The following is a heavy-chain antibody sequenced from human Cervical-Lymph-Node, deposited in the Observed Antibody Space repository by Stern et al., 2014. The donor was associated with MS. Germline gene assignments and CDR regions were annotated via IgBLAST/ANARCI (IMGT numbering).Heavy chain of an antibody. CDR3: ARGELKEGLVRGMDV. J-gene: IGHJ6*02. Sequence: VQLVESGAEVKKPGASVKVSCKASGGTFSSYAISWVRQAPGQGLEWMGGINPIVGTANYAQKFQGRVTIAADESTSTAYMELSSLRSEDTAVYYCARGELKEGLVRGMDVWGQGTTVTVSS. CDR2: INPIVGTA. D-gene: IGHD1-26*01. V-gene: IGHV1-69*01. CDR1: GGTFSSYA.